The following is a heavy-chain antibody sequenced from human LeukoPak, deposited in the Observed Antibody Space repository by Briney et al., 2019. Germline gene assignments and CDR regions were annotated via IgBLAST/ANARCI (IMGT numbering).Heavy chain of an antibody. CDR1: GYTFTSYA. CDR3: TRSYSNSHFDY. Sequence: ASVKVSCKASGYTFTSYAMNWVRQAPGQGLEWMGIINPSGGSTDYAQKFQGRVTMTRDTSTSTVYMELSSLRSEDTAVYYCTRSYSNSHFDYWGQGTLVTVSS. D-gene: IGHD4-11*01. J-gene: IGHJ4*02. CDR2: INPSGGST. V-gene: IGHV1-46*01.